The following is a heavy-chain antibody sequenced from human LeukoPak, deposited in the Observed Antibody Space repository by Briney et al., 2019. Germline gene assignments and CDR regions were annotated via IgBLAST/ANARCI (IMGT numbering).Heavy chain of an antibody. J-gene: IGHJ4*02. CDR1: GFSFYDYA. Sequence: GGSLRLSCAASGFSFYDYAMHWVRQAPGKGLEWVSGISWNRGTIGYADSVKGRFTISRDNAKNSLYLQMTSLRPEDTALYYCAKDITDYTSWYDYWGQGTLVTVSS. CDR3: AKDITDYTSWYDY. CDR2: ISWNRGTI. D-gene: IGHD6-13*01. V-gene: IGHV3-9*01.